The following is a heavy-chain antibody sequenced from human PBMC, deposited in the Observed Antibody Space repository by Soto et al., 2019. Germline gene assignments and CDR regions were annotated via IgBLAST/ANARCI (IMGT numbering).Heavy chain of an antibody. Sequence: QVQLLESGGGVVQPGKSLRLSCAASGFTFSSHAMHWVRQAPGKGLEWVAVISYNGNNNEYYADSVKGRFTISRDNSKSTLYRQMNSLRGEDTAIYFCARDRIASGLRAMDVWGQGTPVIVSS. CDR3: ARDRIASGLRAMDV. J-gene: IGHJ6*02. CDR2: ISYNGNNNE. V-gene: IGHV3-30-3*01. CDR1: GFTFSSHA. D-gene: IGHD6-13*01.